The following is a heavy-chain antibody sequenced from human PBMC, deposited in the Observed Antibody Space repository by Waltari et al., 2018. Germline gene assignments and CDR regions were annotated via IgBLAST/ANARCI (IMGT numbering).Heavy chain of an antibody. CDR1: GYSFTTYW. CDR3: ARAPTGTSSPYYFDY. CDR2: IYPGDSDT. J-gene: IGHJ4*02. V-gene: IGHV5-51*01. Sequence: EVQLVQSGVEVRKPGQSLKISCKGSGYSFTTYWIGGVRQMPGIGLEWLGIIYPGDSDTRYSPSFQGQVTISADNSISTAYLQWSSLKASDTAMYFCARAPTGTSSPYYFDYWGQGTLVTVSS. D-gene: IGHD1-1*01.